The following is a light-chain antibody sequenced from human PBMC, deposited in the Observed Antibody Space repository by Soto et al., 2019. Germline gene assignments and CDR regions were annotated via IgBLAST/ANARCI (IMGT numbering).Light chain of an antibody. Sequence: QTVVTQEPSFSVSPGGTVTLTCGLNSGSVSSSYYTSWYQQTPGQAPRTLIYSTKTRSSGVPDRFSGSILGNKAALTITGAQADDESDYYCVLYMGNGISVFGGGTKLTVL. CDR2: STK. V-gene: IGLV8-61*01. CDR3: VLYMGNGISV. CDR1: SGSVSSSYY. J-gene: IGLJ2*01.